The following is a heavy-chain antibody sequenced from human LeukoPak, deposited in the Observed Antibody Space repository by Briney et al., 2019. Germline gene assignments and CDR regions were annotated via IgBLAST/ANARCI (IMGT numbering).Heavy chain of an antibody. CDR1: GGSISSSSYY. CDR3: ARAVGGIAAAGMIGWYFDL. V-gene: IGHV4-39*07. D-gene: IGHD6-13*01. CDR2: IYYSGST. Sequence: SETLSPTCTVSGGSISSSSYYWGWIRQPPGKGLEWIGSIYYSGSTYYNPSLKSRVTISVDTSKNQFSLKLSSVTAADTAVYYCARAVGGIAAAGMIGWYFDLWGRGTLVTVSS. J-gene: IGHJ2*01.